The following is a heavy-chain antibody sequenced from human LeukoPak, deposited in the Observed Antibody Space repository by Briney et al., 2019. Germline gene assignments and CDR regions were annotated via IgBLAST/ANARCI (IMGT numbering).Heavy chain of an antibody. J-gene: IGHJ3*02. D-gene: IGHD6-13*01. CDR1: GGSISSYY. Sequence: SETLSLTCTVSGGSISSYYWSGIRQPPGKGLEWIGYIYYSGSTNYNPSLKSRVTISVDTSKNQFSLKLSSVTAADTAVYYCARLGYSSSWYGGFDSFDIWGQGTMVTVSS. CDR3: ARLGYSSSWYGGFDSFDI. V-gene: IGHV4-59*01. CDR2: IYYSGST.